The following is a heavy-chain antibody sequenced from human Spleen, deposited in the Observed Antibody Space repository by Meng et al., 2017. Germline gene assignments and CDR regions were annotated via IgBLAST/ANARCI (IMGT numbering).Heavy chain of an antibody. CDR2: IYHSGST. Sequence: QVQLEGLGPGLVNPSGTLSLTCGVSGGSISSSNWWTWVRQPPGKGLEWIGEIYHSGSTNYSPSLKSRVTLSVDKSKNQFSLKLRSVTAADTAVYYCARLILDSSGYYYIMDYWGQGTLVTVSS. D-gene: IGHD3-22*01. CDR3: ARLILDSSGYYYIMDY. J-gene: IGHJ4*02. CDR1: GGSISSSNW. V-gene: IGHV4-4*02.